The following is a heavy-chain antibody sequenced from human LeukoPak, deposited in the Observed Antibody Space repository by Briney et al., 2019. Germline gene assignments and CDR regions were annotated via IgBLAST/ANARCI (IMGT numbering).Heavy chain of an antibody. D-gene: IGHD6-19*01. CDR2: IYYSGST. J-gene: IGHJ4*02. CDR1: GGSISSSSYY. V-gene: IGHV4-39*07. CDR3: ARGSIAVAGYDY. Sequence: SETLSLTCTVSGGSISSSSYYWGWIRQPPGKGLEWIGSIYYSGSTYYNPSLKSRVTISVDTSKNQFSLKLSSVTAADTAVYYCARGSIAVAGYDYWGQGTLVTVSS.